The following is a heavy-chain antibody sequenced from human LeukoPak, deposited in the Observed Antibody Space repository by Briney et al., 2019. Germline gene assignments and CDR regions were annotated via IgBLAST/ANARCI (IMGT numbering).Heavy chain of an antibody. V-gene: IGHV3-7*01. Sequence: GGSLRLSCVASGFTLSSYWMSWVRQAPGKGLEWVANIREDGNEKYYVDSVKGRFTISRDNAKNSLWLQMNSLRAEDTAVYYCATSTGWRFDYWGQGALVTVSS. J-gene: IGHJ4*02. CDR3: ATSTGWRFDY. CDR1: GFTLSSYW. CDR2: IREDGNEK. D-gene: IGHD7-27*01.